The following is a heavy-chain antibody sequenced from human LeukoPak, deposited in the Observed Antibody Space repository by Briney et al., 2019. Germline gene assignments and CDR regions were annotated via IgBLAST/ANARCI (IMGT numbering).Heavy chain of an antibody. D-gene: IGHD4-17*01. V-gene: IGHV3-74*01. Sequence: PGGSLRLSCAASGFTFSSYWMHWVRQTPGKGLAWVSRINGAGSSISYADSVKGRVTISRDNAKNTLYLQMNNLRAEDTAVYYCARGGDYKNDYWGQGTLVTVSS. J-gene: IGHJ4*02. CDR3: ARGGDYKNDY. CDR2: INGAGSSI. CDR1: GFTFSSYW.